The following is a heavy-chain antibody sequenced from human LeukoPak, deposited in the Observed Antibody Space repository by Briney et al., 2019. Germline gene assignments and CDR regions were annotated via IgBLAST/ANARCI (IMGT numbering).Heavy chain of an antibody. CDR2: INHSGST. CDR1: GGSFSGYY. CDR3: ARLPGGDQLLPDAFDI. D-gene: IGHD2-2*01. J-gene: IGHJ3*02. V-gene: IGHV4-34*01. Sequence: PSETLSLTCAVYGGSFSGYYWSWIRQPPGKGLEWIGEINHSGSTNYNPSLKSRVTISVNTSKNQFSLKLSSVTAADTAVYYCARLPGGDQLLPDAFDIWGQGTMVTVSS.